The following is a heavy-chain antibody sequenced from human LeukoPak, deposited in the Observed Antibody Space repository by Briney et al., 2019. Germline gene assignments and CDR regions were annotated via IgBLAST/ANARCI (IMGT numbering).Heavy chain of an antibody. J-gene: IGHJ1*01. CDR2: IYYTGST. CDR1: GASITSDDFY. V-gene: IGHV4-31*03. D-gene: IGHD3-16*01. Sequence: SETLSLTCTVSGASITSDDFYWNWIRQHPGKGLEWIGYIYYTGSTYYNSSLKSRDTITIDTSKNQFSLNLSSVTAADTAVYYCARGPPFASWGQGTLVTVSS. CDR3: ARGPPFAS.